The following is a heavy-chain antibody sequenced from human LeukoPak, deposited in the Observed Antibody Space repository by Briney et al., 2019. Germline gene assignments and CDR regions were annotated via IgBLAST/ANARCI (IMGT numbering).Heavy chain of an antibody. CDR2: MNPNSGNT. CDR1: GYTFTSYD. J-gene: IGHJ5*02. Sequence: ASVKISCKASGYTFTSYDVNWVRQATGQGLEWMGWMNPNSGNTGYAQKFQGRVTMTRNTSISTAYMELSSLRSEDTAVYYCARGVTGGRYNWFDPWGQGTLVTVSS. V-gene: IGHV1-8*01. D-gene: IGHD7-27*01. CDR3: ARGVTGGRYNWFDP.